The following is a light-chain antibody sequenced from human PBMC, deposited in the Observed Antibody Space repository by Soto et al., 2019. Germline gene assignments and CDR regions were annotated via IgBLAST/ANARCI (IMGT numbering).Light chain of an antibody. Sequence: DIQMTQSPSTLSASVGDRVTITCRASQSISVWLAWYQQKPGKAPNLLIYDASTLHSGVPSRFSGGGSGTDFTLTISSLQPEDFATYYCQQVNVYPSTFGGGTKVDNK. J-gene: IGKJ4*01. V-gene: IGKV1-5*01. CDR2: DAS. CDR3: QQVNVYPST. CDR1: QSISVW.